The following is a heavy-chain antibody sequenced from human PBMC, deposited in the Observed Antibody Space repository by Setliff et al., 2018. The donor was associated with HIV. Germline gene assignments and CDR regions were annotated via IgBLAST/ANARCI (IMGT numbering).Heavy chain of an antibody. J-gene: IGHJ3*02. Sequence: GGSLRLSCAASGFTFSSYGMSWVRQAPGKGLEWVSIVSGRGAATYYADSVKGRFTISRDTSETTLYLEMNSLRAEDTAVYYCAREVACASCYHAFDIWGQGTLVTVSS. CDR1: GFTFSSYG. CDR2: VSGRGAAT. CDR3: AREVACASCYHAFDI. D-gene: IGHD2-2*01. V-gene: IGHV3-23*01.